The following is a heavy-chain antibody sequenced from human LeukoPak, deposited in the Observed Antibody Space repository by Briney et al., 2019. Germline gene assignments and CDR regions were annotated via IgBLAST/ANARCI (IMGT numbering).Heavy chain of an antibody. V-gene: IGHV4-39*07. CDR2: IYYSGST. CDR1: GGSISSSSYY. Sequence: SETLSLTCTVSGGSISSSSYYWGWIRQPPGKGLEWIGSIYYSGSTYYNPSLKSRVTISVDTSKNQFSLKLSSVTAADTAVYYCARASDDFDYWGQGTLVTVSS. J-gene: IGHJ4*02. CDR3: ARASDDFDY.